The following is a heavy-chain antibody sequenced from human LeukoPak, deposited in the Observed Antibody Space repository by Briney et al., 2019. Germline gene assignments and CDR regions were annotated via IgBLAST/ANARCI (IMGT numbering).Heavy chain of an antibody. J-gene: IGHJ5*02. CDR1: GYTFTSYD. V-gene: IGHV1-46*01. Sequence: ASVKVSCKASGYTFTSYDINWVRQATGQGLEWMGIINPSGGSTSYAQKFQGRVTMTRDTSTSTVYMELSSLRSEDTAVYYCARDSSSITIFGVVVGNWFDPWGQGTLVTVSS. CDR3: ARDSSSITIFGVVVGNWFDP. CDR2: INPSGGST. D-gene: IGHD3-3*01.